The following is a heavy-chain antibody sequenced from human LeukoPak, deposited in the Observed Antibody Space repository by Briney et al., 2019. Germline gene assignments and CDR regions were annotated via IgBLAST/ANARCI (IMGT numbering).Heavy chain of an antibody. V-gene: IGHV3-74*01. CDR3: ARKRSPGAFDI. Sequence: GGSLRLSCAASGFTFSNYWMHWVRQAPGKGLVWVSRINSDGINTSYADSVKGRFTISRDNAKNSLYLQMNSLRAEDTAVYYCARKRSPGAFDIWGQGTMVTVSS. CDR2: INSDGINT. J-gene: IGHJ3*02. CDR1: GFTFSNYW.